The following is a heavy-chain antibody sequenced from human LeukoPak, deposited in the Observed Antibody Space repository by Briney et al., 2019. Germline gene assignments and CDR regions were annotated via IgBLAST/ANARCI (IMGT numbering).Heavy chain of an antibody. CDR3: ATKQWLAPPPDS. V-gene: IGHV3-74*01. J-gene: IGHJ4*02. CDR1: GFTFSKYW. CDR2: INTDGTVT. D-gene: IGHD6-19*01. Sequence: GGSLRLSCAASGFTFSKYWMLWVRHAPGKGLESVSRINTDGTVTTYEDSVKGRFTVSRDNADNTMFLQMNSVRDEDTAVYYCATKQWLAPPPDSWGQGTPVTVSS.